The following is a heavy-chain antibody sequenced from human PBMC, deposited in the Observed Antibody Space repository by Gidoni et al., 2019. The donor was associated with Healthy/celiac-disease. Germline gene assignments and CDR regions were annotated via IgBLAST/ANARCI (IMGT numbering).Heavy chain of an antibody. CDR2: IWYDGSNK. J-gene: IGHJ6*02. D-gene: IGHD5-12*01. Sequence: QVQLVESGGGVVQPGRSLSPSGAASGFTFSSYGRPWVRQAPGKGLEWVAVIWYDGSNKYYADSVKGRFTISRDNSKNTLYLQMNSLRAEDTAVYYCARDLKGDSRIKGHGMDVWGQGTTVTVSS. V-gene: IGHV3-33*01. CDR1: GFTFSSYG. CDR3: ARDLKGDSRIKGHGMDV.